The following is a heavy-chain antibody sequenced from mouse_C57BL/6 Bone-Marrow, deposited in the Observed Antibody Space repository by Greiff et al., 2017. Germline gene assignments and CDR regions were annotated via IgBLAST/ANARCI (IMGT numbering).Heavy chain of an antibody. CDR1: GFTFSSYG. Sequence: EVKLVESGGDLVKPGGSLKLSCAASGFTFSSYGMSWVRQTPDKRLEWVATISSGGSYTYYPDSVKGRFTISRDNAKNTRYLQMSSLKSEDTAMYCCARHSGDYWGQGTSVTVSS. V-gene: IGHV5-6*01. J-gene: IGHJ4*01. D-gene: IGHD3-2*02. CDR2: ISSGGSYT. CDR3: ARHSGDY.